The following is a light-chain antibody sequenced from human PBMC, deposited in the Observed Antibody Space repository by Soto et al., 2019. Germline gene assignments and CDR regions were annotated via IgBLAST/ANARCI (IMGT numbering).Light chain of an antibody. Sequence: EIVLTQSPGTLSLSPGERATLSCRASQSVSSSYLTWYQQKPGQAPRLLIYGASIRATGIPDRFSGSGSGTDFNLTISRLEPEDFAVYYCQQSGSSPITFGQGTRLEIK. V-gene: IGKV3-20*01. CDR3: QQSGSSPIT. CDR1: QSVSSSY. J-gene: IGKJ5*01. CDR2: GAS.